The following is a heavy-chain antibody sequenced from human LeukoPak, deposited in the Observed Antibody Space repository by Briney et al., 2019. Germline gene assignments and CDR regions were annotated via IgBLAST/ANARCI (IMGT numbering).Heavy chain of an antibody. D-gene: IGHD2-2*01. J-gene: IGHJ5*02. CDR3: ARVVGIAVVPGATEDNYFDP. V-gene: IGHV4-34*01. CDR1: GGSFSNYF. CDR2: IKESGDT. Sequence: PSDTLSLTCGVYGGSFSNYFWTWIRQSPAKGLEWVGEIKESGDTDYNPSLKRRANISIDTSRSQFSLTLSSVTAADTAMYYCARVVGIAVVPGATEDNYFDPWGQGTQVTVSS.